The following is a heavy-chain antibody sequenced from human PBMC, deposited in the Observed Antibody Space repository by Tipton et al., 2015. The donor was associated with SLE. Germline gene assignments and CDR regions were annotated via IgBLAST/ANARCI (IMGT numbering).Heavy chain of an antibody. J-gene: IGHJ4*02. CDR1: GGSFSGYY. CDR3: ARIPVSSSDLGALSSLCYFDY. D-gene: IGHD3-16*02. Sequence: TLSLTCAVYGGSFSGYYWSWIRQPPGKGLEWIGEINHSGSTNYNPSLKSRVTISVDTSKNQFSLKLSSVTAADTAVYYCARIPVSSSDLGALSSLCYFDYWGQGTLVTVSS. CDR2: INHSGST. V-gene: IGHV4-34*01.